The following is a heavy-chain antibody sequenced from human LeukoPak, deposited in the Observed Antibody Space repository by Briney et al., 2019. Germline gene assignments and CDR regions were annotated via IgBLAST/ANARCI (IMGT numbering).Heavy chain of an antibody. J-gene: IGHJ4*02. CDR2: MNPNSGNT. CDR3: ARPPRTTYYFIDY. Sequence: ASVKVSCKASGYTFTSYDINWVRQATGQGLEWMGWMNPNSGNTGYAQKFQGRVTMTRNTSISTAYMELSSLRSEDTAVYYCARPPRTTYYFIDYWGQGTLVTVSS. CDR1: GYTFTSYD. V-gene: IGHV1-8*01. D-gene: IGHD1-1*01.